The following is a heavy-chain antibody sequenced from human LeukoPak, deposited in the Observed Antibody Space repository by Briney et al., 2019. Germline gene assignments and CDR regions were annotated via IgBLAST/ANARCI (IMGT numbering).Heavy chain of an antibody. CDR3: ARDRPVMSGDGSRQELDP. J-gene: IGHJ5*02. V-gene: IGHV1-18*01. Sequence: ASVKVSCKASGYMFSNYGISWLRQAPGQGLEWMGWISAYNGNTNLAQKFLGRVSLSTDISTNTAYMELRSVNLDDTAMYYCARDRPVMSGDGSRQELDPWGQGTLVTVSS. CDR2: ISAYNGNT. CDR1: GYMFSNYG. D-gene: IGHD6-13*01.